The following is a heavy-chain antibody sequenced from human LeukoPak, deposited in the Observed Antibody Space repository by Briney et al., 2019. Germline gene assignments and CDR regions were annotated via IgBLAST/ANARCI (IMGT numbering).Heavy chain of an antibody. J-gene: IGHJ4*02. CDR1: GFTFSSYA. Sequence: GGSLRLSCAASGFTFSSYAMSWVRQAPGKGLEWVSAISGSGGSTYYADSVKGRFTISRDNSKSTLYLQMNSLRAEDTAVYYCANTGYSSGWYPGYWGQGTLVTVSS. CDR3: ANTGYSSGWYPGY. CDR2: ISGSGGST. D-gene: IGHD6-19*01. V-gene: IGHV3-23*01.